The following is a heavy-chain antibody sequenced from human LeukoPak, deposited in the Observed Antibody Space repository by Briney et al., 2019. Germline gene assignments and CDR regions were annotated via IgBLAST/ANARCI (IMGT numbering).Heavy chain of an antibody. Sequence: GRSLRLSCAVSGFNFDDYAMHWVRQAPGRGLEWVSGISWNSGSIGYADSVKGRFTISRDNAKNSLYLQMNSLRAEDTALYYCAKDTGGSGTTYYFDYWGQGTLVTVSS. D-gene: IGHD2-15*01. V-gene: IGHV3-9*01. CDR2: ISWNSGSI. J-gene: IGHJ4*02. CDR3: AKDTGGSGTTYYFDY. CDR1: GFNFDDYA.